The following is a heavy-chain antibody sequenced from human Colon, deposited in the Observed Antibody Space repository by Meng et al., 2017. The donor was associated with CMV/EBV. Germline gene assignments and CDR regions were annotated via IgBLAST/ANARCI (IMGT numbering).Heavy chain of an antibody. D-gene: IGHD3-9*01. V-gene: IGHV3-15*01. CDR1: GITFSNVW. J-gene: IGHJ4*02. CDR3: GTTPRLGLYYFDS. Sequence: GESLKISCAASGITFSNVWMSWIRQRPGKGLEWVGRIKSKADAGTTDYAAPVRGRFTISRDDSKTTLYLQMDSLKSEDTAVYYCGTTPRLGLYYFDSWGQGTLVTVSS. CDR2: IKSKADAGTT.